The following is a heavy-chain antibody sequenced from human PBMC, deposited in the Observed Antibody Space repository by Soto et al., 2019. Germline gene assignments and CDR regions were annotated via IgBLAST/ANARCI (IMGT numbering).Heavy chain of an antibody. Sequence: QVQLVESGGGVVQPGRSLRLSCAASGFTFSSYGMHWVRQAPGKGLEWVAVIWYDGSNKYYADSVKGRFTISRDNSKNTLYLQMNSLIAEDTAVYYCARDPGRGSPPSNWFDPWGQGTLVTVSS. D-gene: IGHD5-12*01. CDR2: IWYDGSNK. CDR3: ARDPGRGSPPSNWFDP. V-gene: IGHV3-33*01. J-gene: IGHJ5*02. CDR1: GFTFSSYG.